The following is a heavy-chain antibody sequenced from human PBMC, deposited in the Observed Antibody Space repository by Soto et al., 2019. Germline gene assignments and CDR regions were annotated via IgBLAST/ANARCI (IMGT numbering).Heavy chain of an antibody. CDR3: AKSNPASYYYGSGSTYFDY. D-gene: IGHD3-10*01. V-gene: IGHV3-30*18. Sequence: GGSLRLSCAASGFTFSSYGMHWVRQAPGKGLEWVAVISYDGSNKYYADSVKGRFTISRDNSKNTLYLQMNSLRAEDTAVYYCAKSNPASYYYGSGSTYFDYWGQGTLVTVSS. J-gene: IGHJ4*02. CDR2: ISYDGSNK. CDR1: GFTFSSYG.